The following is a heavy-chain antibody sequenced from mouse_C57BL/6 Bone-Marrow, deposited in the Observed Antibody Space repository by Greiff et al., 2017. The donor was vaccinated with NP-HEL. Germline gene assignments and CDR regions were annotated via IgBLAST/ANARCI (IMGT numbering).Heavy chain of an antibody. V-gene: IGHV1-19*01. CDR3: AGGAYYSNYEAY. D-gene: IGHD2-5*01. CDR1: GYTFTDYY. J-gene: IGHJ3*01. Sequence: EVQLQQSGPVLVKPGASVKMSCKASGYTFTDYYMNWVKQSHGKSLEWIGVINPYNGGTSYNQKFKGKATLTVEKSNSTAYMELNSLTSEDSAVYYCAGGAYYSNYEAYWGQGTLVTVSA. CDR2: INPYNGGT.